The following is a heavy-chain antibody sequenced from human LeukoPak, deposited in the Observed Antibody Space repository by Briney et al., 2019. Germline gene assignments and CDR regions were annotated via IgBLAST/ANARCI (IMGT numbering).Heavy chain of an antibody. CDR3: AKGLRFLEWFTPDFDY. J-gene: IGHJ4*02. V-gene: IGHV3-9*03. D-gene: IGHD3-3*01. CDR1: GFTFDDYA. Sequence: GGSLRLSCAASGFTFDDYAMHWVRQAPGKGLEWVSGISWNSGSIGYADSVKGRFTISRDNAKNSLYLQMNSLRAEDMALYYCAKGLRFLEWFTPDFDYWGQGTLVTVSS. CDR2: ISWNSGSI.